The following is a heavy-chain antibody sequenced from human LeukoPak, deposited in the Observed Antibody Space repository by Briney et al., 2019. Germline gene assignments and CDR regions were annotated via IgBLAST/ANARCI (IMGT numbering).Heavy chain of an antibody. Sequence: ASVKVSCKVSGYTLTELSMHWVRQAPGKGLEWMGGFDPEDGETIYAQKFQGRVTMTEDTSTDTAYMELSSLRSEDTAVYYCATANCSSTSCPTSDAFDIWGQGTMVTVSS. V-gene: IGHV1-24*01. CDR1: GYTLTELS. D-gene: IGHD2-2*01. CDR3: ATANCSSTSCPTSDAFDI. J-gene: IGHJ3*02. CDR2: FDPEDGET.